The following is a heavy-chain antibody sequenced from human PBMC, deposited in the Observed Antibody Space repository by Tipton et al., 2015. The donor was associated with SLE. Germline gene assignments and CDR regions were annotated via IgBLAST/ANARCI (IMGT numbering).Heavy chain of an antibody. CDR3: ARDGANSYYMDV. CDR1: GFTFSSYS. J-gene: IGHJ6*03. D-gene: IGHD4/OR15-4a*01. V-gene: IGHV3-21*01. CDR2: ISSSSSYI. Sequence: SLRLSCAASGFTFSSYSMNWVRQAPGKGLEWVSSISSSSSYIYYADSVKGRFTISRDNAKNSLYLQMNSLRAEDTAVYYCARDGANSYYMDVWGKGTTVTVSS.